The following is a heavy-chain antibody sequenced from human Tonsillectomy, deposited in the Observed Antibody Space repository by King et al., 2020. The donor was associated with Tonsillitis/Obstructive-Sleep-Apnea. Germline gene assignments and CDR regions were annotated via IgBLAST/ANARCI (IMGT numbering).Heavy chain of an antibody. J-gene: IGHJ4*02. Sequence: HVQLVESGGGFVKPGGSLRLSCAASGFTFSDYYMSWIRQAPGKGLEWVSYISSSGSYTNYADSVKGRFTISRDNTKNSLYLQMNSLRAEDTAVYYCAREMGGVTGTTNYWGPGTLVTVSS. CDR3: AREMGGVTGTTNY. CDR1: GFTFSDYY. CDR2: ISSSGSYT. V-gene: IGHV3-11*05. D-gene: IGHD1-7*01.